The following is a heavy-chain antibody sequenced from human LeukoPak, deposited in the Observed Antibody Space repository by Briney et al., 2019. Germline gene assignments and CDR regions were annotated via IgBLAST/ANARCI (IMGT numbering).Heavy chain of an antibody. V-gene: IGHV3-33*01. J-gene: IGHJ4*02. CDR2: IRYDGSNK. CDR1: GFTFSSYG. Sequence: GGSLRLSCAASGFTFSSYGMHWVRQAPGKGLEGVAVIRYDGSNKYYADSVKGRFTISRDNSKNTLYLQMNSLRAEDTAVYYCARGSHSSGWDLDYWGQGTLVTVSS. CDR3: ARGSHSSGWDLDY. D-gene: IGHD6-19*01.